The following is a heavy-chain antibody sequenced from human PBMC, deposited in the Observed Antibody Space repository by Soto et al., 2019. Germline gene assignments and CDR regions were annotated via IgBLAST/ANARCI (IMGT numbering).Heavy chain of an antibody. CDR2: ISGTGSHI. V-gene: IGHV3-21*01. CDR1: GLTFSNLS. CDR3: AARCGGDTCFPWPWFDP. D-gene: IGHD2-21*01. Sequence: PGGSLRLSCVVSGLTFSNLSMNWVRQAPGKGLQWVSSISGTGSHIYYTDSVKGRFTISRDNAKNSLYLQMNSLRAEDTGVYYCAARCGGDTCFPWPWFDPWGQGTLVTVSS. J-gene: IGHJ5*02.